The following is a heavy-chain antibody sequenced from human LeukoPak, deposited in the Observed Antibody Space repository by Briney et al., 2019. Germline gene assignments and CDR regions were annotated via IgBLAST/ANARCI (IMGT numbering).Heavy chain of an antibody. V-gene: IGHV3-21*01. D-gene: IGHD2-15*01. CDR1: GFTVRSNY. CDR2: ISGSSSYI. J-gene: IGHJ4*02. Sequence: GGSLRLSCAASGFTVRSNYMSWVRQAPGKGLEWVSSISGSSSYIYYADSVKGRFTLSRDNAKKSLYLQMNSLRAEDTAVYYCARAPHPYCSGGNCIYFDYWGQGTLVTVSS. CDR3: ARAPHPYCSGGNCIYFDY.